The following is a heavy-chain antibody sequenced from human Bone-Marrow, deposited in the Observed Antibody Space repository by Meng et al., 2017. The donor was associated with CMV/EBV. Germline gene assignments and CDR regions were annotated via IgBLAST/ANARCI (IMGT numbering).Heavy chain of an antibody. J-gene: IGHJ6*02. Sequence: ASVKVSCKASGYTFTSYAMNWVRQAPGQGLEWMGWINTNTGNPTYAQGFTGRFVFSLDTSVSTAYLQICSLKAEDTAVYYCAREGVVTAAKGAEYYNYYYGLDVWGQGTTVTVSS. V-gene: IGHV7-4-1*01. CDR2: INTNTGNP. CDR1: GYTFTSYA. D-gene: IGHD2-2*01. CDR3: AREGVVTAAKGAEYYNYYYGLDV.